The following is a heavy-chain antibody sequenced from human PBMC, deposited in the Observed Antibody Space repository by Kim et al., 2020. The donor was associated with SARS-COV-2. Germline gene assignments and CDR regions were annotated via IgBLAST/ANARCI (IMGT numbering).Heavy chain of an antibody. CDR3: ARGILGRARRTVTTRERGY. CDR1: GYTFTSYD. J-gene: IGHJ4*02. D-gene: IGHD4-17*01. CDR2: MNPNSGNT. Sequence: ASVKVSCKASGYTFTSYDINWVRQATGQGLEWMGWMNPNSGNTGYAQKFQGRVTMTRNTSISTAYMELSSLRSEDTAVYYCARGILGRARRTVTTRERGYWGQGALVTVSP. V-gene: IGHV1-8*01.